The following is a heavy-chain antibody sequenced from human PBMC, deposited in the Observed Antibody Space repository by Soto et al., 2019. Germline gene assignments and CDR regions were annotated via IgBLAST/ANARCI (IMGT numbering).Heavy chain of an antibody. CDR1: GYTFTGYY. V-gene: IGHV1-2*04. J-gene: IGHJ6*02. D-gene: IGHD6-19*01. CDR3: ARDRAEQWLVLGPYYYYYGMDV. CDR2: INPNSGGT. Sequence: VSCKASGYTFTGYYMHWVRQAPGQGLEWMGWINPNSGGTNYAQKFQGWVTMTRDTSISTAYMELSRLRSDDTAVYYCARDRAEQWLVLGPYYYYYGMDVWGQGTTVTVSS.